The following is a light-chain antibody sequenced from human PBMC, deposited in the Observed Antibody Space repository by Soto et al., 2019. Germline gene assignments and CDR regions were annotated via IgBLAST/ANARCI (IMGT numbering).Light chain of an antibody. V-gene: IGKV3-15*01. Sequence: IVMTQSPATLSVSPGERATLSCRAGQTIYSNVAWYQQRPGQTPRLLIYGASTRATGIPARFSGSGSGTEFTLTISSLQSEDFAIYYCQQYNNWLMLSFGGGTKVDIK. J-gene: IGKJ4*01. CDR2: GAS. CDR1: QTIYSN. CDR3: QQYNNWLMLS.